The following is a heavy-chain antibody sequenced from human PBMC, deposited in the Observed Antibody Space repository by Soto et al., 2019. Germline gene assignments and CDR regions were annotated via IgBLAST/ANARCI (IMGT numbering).Heavy chain of an antibody. Sequence: QVQLVQSGAEVKKPGSSVKVSCKASGGTFSSYAISWVRQAPGQGLEWMGGIIPIFGTANYAQKFQGRVTITADESTSTAYMELSSLRSEDTAVYYCARPSPLWSQIPYYYDGMDVWGQGTTVTVSS. CDR3: ARPSPLWSQIPYYYDGMDV. D-gene: IGHD3-10*01. J-gene: IGHJ6*02. V-gene: IGHV1-69*12. CDR2: IIPIFGTA. CDR1: GGTFSSYA.